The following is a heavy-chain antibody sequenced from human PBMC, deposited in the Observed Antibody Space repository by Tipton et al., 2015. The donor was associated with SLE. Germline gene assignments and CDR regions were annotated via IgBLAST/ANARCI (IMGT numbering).Heavy chain of an antibody. V-gene: IGHV4-34*01. CDR3: ARGCSSSTSEPFYFFGVDV. CDR2: VFRGGST. Sequence: TLSLTCSVYGDSLSGQYWSWIRHPPGKGLEWIGEVFRGGSTHYSPSLESRVTITVDMSKNQFSLRLISVTAADTAVYYCARGCSSSTSEPFYFFGVDVWGQGTTVTVAS. CDR1: GDSLSGQY. J-gene: IGHJ6*02. D-gene: IGHD2-2*01.